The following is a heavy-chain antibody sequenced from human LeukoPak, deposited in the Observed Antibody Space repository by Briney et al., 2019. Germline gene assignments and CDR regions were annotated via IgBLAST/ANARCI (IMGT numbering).Heavy chain of an antibody. CDR2: ISYDGSNK. CDR1: GFTFSSYA. CDR3: AKEDTAMGFDY. D-gene: IGHD5-18*01. V-gene: IGHV3-30*04. J-gene: IGHJ4*02. Sequence: QPGGSLRLSCAASGFTFSSYAMHWVRQAPGKGLEWVAVISYDGSNKYYADSVKGRFTISRDNSRNTLYLQMNSLRAEDTAVYYCAKEDTAMGFDYWGQGTLVTVSS.